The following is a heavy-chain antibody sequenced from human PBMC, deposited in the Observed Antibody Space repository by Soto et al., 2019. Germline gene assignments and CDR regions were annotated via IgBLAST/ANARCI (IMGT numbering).Heavy chain of an antibody. CDR1: GFTFSSYS. J-gene: IGHJ3*02. CDR2: ISSSSSTI. V-gene: IGHV3-48*01. Sequence: PGGSLRLSCAASGFTFSSYSMNWVRQAPGKGLEGVSYISSSSSTIYYADSVKGRFTISRDNAKNSLYLQMNSLRAEDTAVYYCVRGLRRSGGSCRTPANAFDIWGQGTMVTVSS. D-gene: IGHD2-15*01. CDR3: VRGLRRSGGSCRTPANAFDI.